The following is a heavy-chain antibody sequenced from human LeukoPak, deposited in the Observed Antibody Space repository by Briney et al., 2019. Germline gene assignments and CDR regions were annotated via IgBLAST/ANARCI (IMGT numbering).Heavy chain of an antibody. Sequence: GGSLRLSCAASGFTFSSYGMHWVRQAPGKGLEWMAVISYDGSNKYYADSVKGRFTISRDNSKNTLYLQTNSLRAEDTAVYYCARERPGGAFDIWGQGTMVTVSS. V-gene: IGHV3-30*03. CDR2: ISYDGSNK. CDR3: ARERPGGAFDI. D-gene: IGHD3-10*01. J-gene: IGHJ3*02. CDR1: GFTFSSYG.